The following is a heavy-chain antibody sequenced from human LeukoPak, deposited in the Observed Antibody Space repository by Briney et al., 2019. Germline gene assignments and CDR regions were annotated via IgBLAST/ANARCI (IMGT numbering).Heavy chain of an antibody. CDR3: AKDIRIGGSYPGRFAFDI. CDR2: MNPNSGNT. D-gene: IGHD1-26*01. V-gene: IGHV1-8*03. J-gene: IGHJ3*02. CDR1: GYTFTSYD. Sequence: ASVKVSCKASGYTFTSYDINWVRQATGQGLEWMGWMNPNSGNTGYAQKFQGRVTITRNTSISTAYMELSSLRSEDTAVYYCAKDIRIGGSYPGRFAFDIWGQGTMVTVSS.